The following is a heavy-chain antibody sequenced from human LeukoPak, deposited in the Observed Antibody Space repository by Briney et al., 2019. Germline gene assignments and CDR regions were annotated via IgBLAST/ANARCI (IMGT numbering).Heavy chain of an antibody. CDR3: ARVYMVRGVFDY. Sequence: SETLSLTCTVSGVFISSSSYYWGWIRQPPGKGLEWIGSIYYSGRTYYNPSLKSRFTISVDTSQNQFSLKLSSVTAADTAVYYCARVYMVRGVFDYWGQGTLVSVSS. J-gene: IGHJ4*02. CDR1: GVFISSSSYY. V-gene: IGHV4-39*07. CDR2: IYYSGRT. D-gene: IGHD3-10*01.